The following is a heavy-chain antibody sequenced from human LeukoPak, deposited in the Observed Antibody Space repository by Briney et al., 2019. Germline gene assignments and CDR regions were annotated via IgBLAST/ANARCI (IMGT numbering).Heavy chain of an antibody. V-gene: IGHV1-8*02. J-gene: IGHJ4*02. Sequence: ASVTVSFRASGYTFTSYYMHWVRQATGQGLEWMGWMNPNSGNTGYAQKFQGRVTMTRNTSISTAYMELSSLRSEDTAVYYCARGRRQYCSSTSCRPFDYWGQGTLVTVSS. D-gene: IGHD2-2*01. CDR1: GYTFTSYY. CDR2: MNPNSGNT. CDR3: ARGRRQYCSSTSCRPFDY.